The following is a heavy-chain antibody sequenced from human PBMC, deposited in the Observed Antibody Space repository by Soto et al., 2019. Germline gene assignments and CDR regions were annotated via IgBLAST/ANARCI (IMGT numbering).Heavy chain of an antibody. J-gene: IGHJ1*01. CDR3: AKDYTTGSSGWSEYFQH. CDR2: ISGSGGST. Sequence: GGSLRLSCAASGFTFSSYAMSWVRQAPGKGLEWVSAISGSGGSTYYADSVKGRFTISRDNSKNTLYLQMNSLRAEDTAVYYCAKDYTTGSSGWSEYFQHWGQGTLVTVSS. CDR1: GFTFSSYA. V-gene: IGHV3-23*01. D-gene: IGHD6-19*01.